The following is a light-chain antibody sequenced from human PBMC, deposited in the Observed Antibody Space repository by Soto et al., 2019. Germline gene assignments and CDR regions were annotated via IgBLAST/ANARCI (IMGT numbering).Light chain of an antibody. CDR2: NSH. V-gene: IGLV1-44*01. CDR3: AAWDDSLNGVV. Sequence: QPVLTQPPSASGTPGQRVTISCSGSSSNIGSNTVNWYQQLPGTAPKLLIYNSHQRPSGVPDRFSGSKSGTSASLAISGLQSEDEADYYCAAWDDSLNGVVFGGGTKVTVL. J-gene: IGLJ2*01. CDR1: SSNIGSNT.